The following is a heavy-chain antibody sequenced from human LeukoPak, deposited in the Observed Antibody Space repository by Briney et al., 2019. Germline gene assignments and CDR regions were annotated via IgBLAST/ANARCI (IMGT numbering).Heavy chain of an antibody. D-gene: IGHD3-3*01. CDR1: GFIFSNYA. CDR3: ARDRWSGNGNALQH. V-gene: IGHV3-23*01. J-gene: IGHJ1*01. Sequence: GGSLRLSCVASGFIFSNYAMSWVRQAPGKGLEWVSGISTGAGTTYYAGFVKGRFTLSRDDSKDTLSLQMNDLRADDTAVYYCARDRWSGNGNALQHWGQGTLVTVFS. CDR2: ISTGAGTT.